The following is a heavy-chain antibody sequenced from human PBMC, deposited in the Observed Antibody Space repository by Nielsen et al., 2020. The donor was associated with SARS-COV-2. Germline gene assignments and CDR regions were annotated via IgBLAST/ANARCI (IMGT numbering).Heavy chain of an antibody. D-gene: IGHD2-8*01. CDR1: GGSVSSGSYY. Sequence: SETLSLTCTVSGGSVSSGSYYWSWIRQPPGKGLEWIGYIYYSGSTNYNPSLKSRVTISVDTSKNQFSLKLSSVTAADTAVYYCARTHRTALYPYWYFDLWGRGTLVTVSS. V-gene: IGHV4-61*01. CDR3: ARTHRTALYPYWYFDL. CDR2: IYYSGST. J-gene: IGHJ2*01.